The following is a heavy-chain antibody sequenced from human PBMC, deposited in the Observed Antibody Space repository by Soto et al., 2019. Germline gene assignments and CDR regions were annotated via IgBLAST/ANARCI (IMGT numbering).Heavy chain of an antibody. D-gene: IGHD2-15*01. CDR3: ARQVDLRWRPVLDY. Sequence: ASVKVSCKASGYTFTTYALHWVRQAPGQSLEWMGWMNTDIGNTKYSQNFQGRVTITRDTTANTAYMDLSSLRSEDTAVYFCARQVDLRWRPVLDYWGQGTLVTVSS. CDR1: GYTFTTYA. V-gene: IGHV1-3*04. CDR2: MNTDIGNT. J-gene: IGHJ4*02.